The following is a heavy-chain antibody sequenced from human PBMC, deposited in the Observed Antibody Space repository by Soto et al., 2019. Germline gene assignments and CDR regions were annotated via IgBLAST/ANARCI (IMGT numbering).Heavy chain of an antibody. D-gene: IGHD6-13*01. CDR3: ARTDIAFYGLDV. Sequence: EVQLVESGGGLVQPGGSLRLSCEASGFTFRNYDMHWVRQGTGKGLEWVSGISAAGDPDYADSVEGRFTISRENAQNSFFLQMNTLRVGDTAVYFCARTDIAFYGLDVWGQGTTVIVSS. J-gene: IGHJ6*02. CDR2: ISAAGDP. V-gene: IGHV3-13*05. CDR1: GFTFRNYD.